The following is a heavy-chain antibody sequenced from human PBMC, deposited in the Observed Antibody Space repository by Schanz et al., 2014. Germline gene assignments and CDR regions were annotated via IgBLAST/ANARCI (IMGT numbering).Heavy chain of an antibody. CDR1: GLIFSNYV. CDR2: IGTSGGT. J-gene: IGHJ3*01. D-gene: IGHD7-27*01. V-gene: IGHV3-23*01. CDR3: ARELPGVVAFDF. Sequence: EVQLLESGGGLVQPGGSLRLSCAASGLIFSNYVMSWVRQAPGKGLEWVSTIGTSGGTNYAESVKGRFTISRDNSKNTVYIQMNSLRAEDTAVYYCARELPGVVAFDFWGQGTMVTVSS.